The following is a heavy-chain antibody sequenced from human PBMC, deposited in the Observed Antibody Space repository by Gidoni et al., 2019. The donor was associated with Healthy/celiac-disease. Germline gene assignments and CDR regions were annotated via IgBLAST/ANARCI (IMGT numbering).Heavy chain of an antibody. J-gene: IGHJ4*02. D-gene: IGHD3-22*01. Sequence: QVQLVESGGGVVQPGRSLRLSCAASGVTFSSYGRHWVRHAPGKGLGWVAVISYDGSNKYYEDSVKGRFTISRDNSKNTLYLQMNSLRAEDTAVYYCAKDSSYDSSGYYLAVPDYWGQGTLVTVSS. V-gene: IGHV3-30*18. CDR3: AKDSSYDSSGYYLAVPDY. CDR2: ISYDGSNK. CDR1: GVTFSSYG.